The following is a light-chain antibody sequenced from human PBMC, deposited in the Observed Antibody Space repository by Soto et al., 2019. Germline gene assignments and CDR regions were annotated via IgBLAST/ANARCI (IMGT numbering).Light chain of an antibody. CDR3: QQSYSTLMYT. V-gene: IGKV1-39*01. CDR2: AAS. Sequence: DIQMTQSPSSLSASVGDRVTITCRASQSISSYLNWYQQKPGKAPKLLIYAASSLQSGGPSRFSGGGSGTDFTLTISSLQPEDFATYYCQQSYSTLMYTFGQGTKLEIK. CDR1: QSISSY. J-gene: IGKJ2*01.